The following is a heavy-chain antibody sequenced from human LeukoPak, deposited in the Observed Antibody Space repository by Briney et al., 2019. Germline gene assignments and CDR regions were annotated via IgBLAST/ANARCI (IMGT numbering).Heavy chain of an antibody. J-gene: IGHJ6*02. CDR1: GYTFTGYY. V-gene: IGHV1-2*02. Sequence: ASVKVSCKASGYTFTGYYMHWVRQAPGQGLEWMGWINPNSGGTNYAQKFQGRVTMTRDTSISTAYMGLSRLRSDDTAVYYCAREHCSGGSCYISYYYYYGMDVWGQGTTVTVSS. CDR2: INPNSGGT. D-gene: IGHD2-15*01. CDR3: AREHCSGGSCYISYYYYYGMDV.